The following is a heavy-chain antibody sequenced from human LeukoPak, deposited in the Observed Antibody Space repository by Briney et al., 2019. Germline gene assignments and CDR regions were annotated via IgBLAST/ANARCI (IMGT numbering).Heavy chain of an antibody. Sequence: SETLSLTCTVSGDSISSYYWTWIRQPPGKGLEWIGYIYYSGSTNYNPSLKSRDTISVDTSKNQFSLKLRSVTAADTAVYYCARRDILTGGMDVWGQGTTITVSS. CDR2: IYYSGST. J-gene: IGHJ6*02. CDR3: ARRDILTGGMDV. CDR1: GDSISSYY. D-gene: IGHD3-9*01. V-gene: IGHV4-59*08.